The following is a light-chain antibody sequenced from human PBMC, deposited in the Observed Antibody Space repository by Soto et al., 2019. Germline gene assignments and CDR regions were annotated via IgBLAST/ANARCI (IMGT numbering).Light chain of an antibody. J-gene: IGKJ5*01. CDR1: QSVSSN. Sequence: QPVSDLGRRTLSCKTSQSVSSNLAWYQQKPGQAPRLLIYGASTRATGIPARFSGSGSGTEFTLTISSLQSEDFAVYYCQQYNNWPPITFGQGTRLEI. V-gene: IGKV3-15*01. CDR2: GAS. CDR3: QQYNNWPPIT.